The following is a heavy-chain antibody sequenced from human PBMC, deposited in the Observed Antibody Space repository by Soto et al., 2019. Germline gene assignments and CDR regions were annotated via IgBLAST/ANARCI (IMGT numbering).Heavy chain of an antibody. CDR3: ARSPRSSPYFDY. V-gene: IGHV5-51*01. CDR1: GYTCANFW. J-gene: IGHJ4*02. D-gene: IGHD6-13*01. CDR2: IYPGDHET. Sequence: GESLKISCQCSGYTCANFWIGWVRQLRGKGLEWMGIIYPGDHETRYSPSFHGKVTISADKSINTAYLQWNSLEASDTAFYFCARSPRSSPYFDYWGQGALVTVSS.